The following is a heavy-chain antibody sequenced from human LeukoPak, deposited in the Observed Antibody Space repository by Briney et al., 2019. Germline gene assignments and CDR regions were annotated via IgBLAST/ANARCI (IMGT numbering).Heavy chain of an antibody. CDR2: ISYDGSNK. Sequence: PGRSLRLSCAASGFTFSSYVMHWVRQAPGKGLEWVAVISYDGSNKYYADSVKGRFTISRDNSKNTLYLQMNSLRAEDTAVYYCAKDQVTMVRGVSYYYYYGMDVWGQGTTVTVSS. D-gene: IGHD3-10*01. CDR3: AKDQVTMVRGVSYYYYYGMDV. J-gene: IGHJ6*02. CDR1: GFTFSSYV. V-gene: IGHV3-30-3*01.